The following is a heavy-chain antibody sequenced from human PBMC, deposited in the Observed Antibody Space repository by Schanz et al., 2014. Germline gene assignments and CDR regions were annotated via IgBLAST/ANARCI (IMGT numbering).Heavy chain of an antibody. D-gene: IGHD2-15*01. CDR3: ARDRGYCSGGSCLTFDY. V-gene: IGHV3-66*02. CDR2: IYSGIGA. CDR1: GFTVSSNH. J-gene: IGHJ4*02. Sequence: EGQLAESGGGLVQPGGSLRLSCAVSGFTVSSNHMSWVRQAPGKGLEWVSVIYSGIGAYYADSVEGRFTISRDNSKNTLYLQMNTLRAEDTAVYYCARDRGYCSGGSCLTFDYWGQGTLVTVSS.